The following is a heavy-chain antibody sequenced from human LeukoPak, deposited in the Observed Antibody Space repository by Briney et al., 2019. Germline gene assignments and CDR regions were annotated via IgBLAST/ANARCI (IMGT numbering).Heavy chain of an antibody. Sequence: GESLKISCKGSGYSFTSYWIGWVRQMPGKGLEWMGIIYPGDSDTRYSPSFQGQVAISADKSISTAYLRWSSLKASDTAMYYCARQGYSYGHYFDYWGQGTLVTVSS. J-gene: IGHJ4*02. CDR2: IYPGDSDT. CDR3: ARQGYSYGHYFDY. V-gene: IGHV5-51*01. CDR1: GYSFTSYW. D-gene: IGHD5-18*01.